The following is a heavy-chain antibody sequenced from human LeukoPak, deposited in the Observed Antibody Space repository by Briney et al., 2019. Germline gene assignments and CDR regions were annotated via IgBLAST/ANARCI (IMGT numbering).Heavy chain of an antibody. D-gene: IGHD1-1*01. Sequence: SETLSLTCTVSGGSITNSYWNWIRQSPGKGLEWSGYINYSGSTNYNPSLKSRVTISVDPSKNQFSLKLSSVSAADTAVYFCARDPLSTNDFDIWGQGTMVTVSS. CDR1: GGSITNSY. CDR2: INYSGST. J-gene: IGHJ3*02. V-gene: IGHV4-59*01. CDR3: ARDPLSTNDFDI.